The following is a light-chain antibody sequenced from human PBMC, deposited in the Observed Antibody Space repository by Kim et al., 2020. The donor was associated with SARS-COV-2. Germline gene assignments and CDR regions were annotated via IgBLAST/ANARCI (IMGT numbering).Light chain of an antibody. Sequence: GQSITISCDGTSSDIGSYNVVSWYQQHPGKAPKLIIYEATKRPSGVSDRFSGSKSGNTASLAISGLQAEDEADYYCYSYAGSATYVFGTGTKVTVL. CDR3: YSYAGSATYV. CDR1: SSDIGSYNV. CDR2: EAT. J-gene: IGLJ1*01. V-gene: IGLV2-23*01.